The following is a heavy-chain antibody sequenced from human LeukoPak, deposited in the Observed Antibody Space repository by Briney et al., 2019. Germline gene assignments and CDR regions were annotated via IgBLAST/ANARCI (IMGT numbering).Heavy chain of an antibody. CDR1: GDXLSSNSAA. CDR2: TYYRSKWYN. CDR3: AREDDRFYFDY. Sequence: SHTLSLTCALSGDXLSSNSAAWNWLRQSPSRGLEWLGRTYYRSKWYNDYAVSVKSRITINPDTSNNQFSLQLNSVTPEDTAVYYCAREDDRFYFDYWGQGTLVTVSS. J-gene: IGHJ4*02. V-gene: IGHV6-1*01. D-gene: IGHD1-1*01.